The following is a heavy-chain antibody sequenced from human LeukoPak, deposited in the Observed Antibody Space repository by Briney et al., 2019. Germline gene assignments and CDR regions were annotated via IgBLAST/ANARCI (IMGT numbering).Heavy chain of an antibody. D-gene: IGHD4-17*01. V-gene: IGHV5-51*01. Sequence: GGALEISCQGSGCRFTSYWIGWGRQLPGKGLEWMGIIYPGASDTRYSPSFQGQVTISADKSISTAYLQWSSLKASDTAMYYCAMGPSTVTTSVFDYWGQGTLVTVSS. CDR1: GCRFTSYW. CDR2: IYPGASDT. J-gene: IGHJ4*02. CDR3: AMGPSTVTTSVFDY.